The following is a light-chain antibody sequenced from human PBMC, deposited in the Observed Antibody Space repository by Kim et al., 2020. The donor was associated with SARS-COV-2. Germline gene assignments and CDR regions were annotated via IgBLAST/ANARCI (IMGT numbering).Light chain of an antibody. CDR2: AAS. Sequence: DIQMTQSPSSLSASVGDRVTITCRASQSINTYLNWYQQTAGKAPKLLISAASSLESGVPSRFSGSGSGTDFTLTISSLQPEDFATYHCQQSYTTPWGFGQGTKVDIK. CDR3: QQSYTTPWG. V-gene: IGKV1-39*01. J-gene: IGKJ1*01. CDR1: QSINTY.